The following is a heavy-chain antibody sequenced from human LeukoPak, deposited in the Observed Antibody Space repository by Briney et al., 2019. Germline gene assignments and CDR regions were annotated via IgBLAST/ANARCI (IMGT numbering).Heavy chain of an antibody. J-gene: IGHJ5*02. CDR2: IYYSGST. CDR3: ARAYDSSGSGWFDP. V-gene: IGHV4-31*03. Sequence: SETLSLTCTVSGGSISSGVYYWSWIRQHPGKGLEWIGYIYYSGSTYYNPSLKSRVTISVDTSKNQFSLKLSSVTAADTAVYYCARAYDSSGSGWFDPWGQGTLVTVSS. D-gene: IGHD3-22*01. CDR1: GGSISSGVYY.